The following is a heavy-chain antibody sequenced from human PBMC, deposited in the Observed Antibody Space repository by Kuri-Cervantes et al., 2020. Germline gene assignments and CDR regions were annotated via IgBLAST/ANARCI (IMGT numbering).Heavy chain of an antibody. D-gene: IGHD2-15*01. CDR2: INPSGDTT. CDR1: GYTFTTYY. V-gene: IGHV1-46*01. Sequence: ASVKVSCKTSGYTFTTYYIHWVRQAPGQGLEWMGIINPSGDTTTYAQKFQGRVTMTRDTSISTAYMELSRLRSDDTAVYYCASARLIISLLKNWGQGTLVTVSS. J-gene: IGHJ4*02. CDR3: ASARLIISLLKN.